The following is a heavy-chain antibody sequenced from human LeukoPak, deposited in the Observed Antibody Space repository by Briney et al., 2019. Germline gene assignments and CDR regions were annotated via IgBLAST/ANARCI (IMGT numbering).Heavy chain of an antibody. D-gene: IGHD2-2*01. Sequence: SGGSLRLSCAASGFTFSSYAMSWVRQAPGKGLEWVSAISGSGGSTYYADSVKGRFTISRDNSKNTLYLQMNSLRAEDTAVYYCARAVASVSSTSKGGFDYWGQGTLVTVSS. V-gene: IGHV3-23*01. CDR1: GFTFSSYA. CDR2: ISGSGGST. J-gene: IGHJ4*02. CDR3: ARAVASVSSTSKGGFDY.